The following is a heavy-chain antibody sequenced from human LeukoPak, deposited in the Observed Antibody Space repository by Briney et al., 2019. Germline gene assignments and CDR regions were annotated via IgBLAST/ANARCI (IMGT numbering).Heavy chain of an antibody. V-gene: IGHV3-23*01. CDR2: ISGSGGST. D-gene: IGHD3-22*01. CDR1: GFTFSSYA. J-gene: IGHJ4*02. CDR3: AKGSVVITTFDY. Sequence: GGSLRLSCAASGFTFSSYAMSWVRQAPGKGLEWVSAISGSGGSTYYADSVKGRFTITRDNSKNTLYLQMNSLRAEDTAVYYCAKGSVVITTFDYWGQGSLVTVSS.